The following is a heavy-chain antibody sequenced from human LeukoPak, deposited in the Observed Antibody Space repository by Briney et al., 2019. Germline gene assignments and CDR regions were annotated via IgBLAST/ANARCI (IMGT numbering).Heavy chain of an antibody. CDR3: ARENELLSYFDY. CDR2: ISYDGSNK. D-gene: IGHD1-26*01. Sequence: GGSLRLSCAASGFTFSSYAMHWVRQAPGKGLEWVAVISYDGSNKYYADSVKGRFTISRDNSENTLYLQMNSLRAEDTAVYYCARENELLSYFDYWGQGTLVTVSS. CDR1: GFTFSSYA. J-gene: IGHJ4*02. V-gene: IGHV3-30*01.